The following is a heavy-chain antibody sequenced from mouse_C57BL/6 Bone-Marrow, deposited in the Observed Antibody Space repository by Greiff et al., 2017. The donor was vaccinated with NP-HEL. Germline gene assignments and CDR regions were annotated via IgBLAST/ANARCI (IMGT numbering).Heavy chain of an antibody. D-gene: IGHD2-2*01. CDR2: INPGSGGT. Sequence: VQLQQSGAELVRPGTSVKVSCKASGYAFTNYLIEWVKQRPGQGLAWIGVINPGSGGTNYNEKFKGKATLTADKSSSTAYMQLSSLTSEDSAVYFCARSVYYGYDAWFAYWGQGTLVTVSA. J-gene: IGHJ3*01. CDR3: ARSVYYGYDAWFAY. V-gene: IGHV1-54*01. CDR1: GYAFTNYL.